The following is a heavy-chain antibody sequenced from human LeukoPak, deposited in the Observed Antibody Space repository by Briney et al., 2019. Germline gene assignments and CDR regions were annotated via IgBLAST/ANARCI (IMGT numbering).Heavy chain of an antibody. CDR2: IYYSGST. CDR3: ARTRPGRDSSGWYLRPLYYFDY. D-gene: IGHD6-19*01. J-gene: IGHJ4*02. CDR1: GGSISSSSYY. Sequence: KSSETLSLTCTVSGGSISSSSYYWSWIRQPPGKGLEWIGYIYYSGSTNYNPSLKSRVTISVDTSKNQFSLKLSSVTAADTAVYYCARTRPGRDSSGWYLRPLYYFDYWGQGTLVTVSS. V-gene: IGHV4-61*05.